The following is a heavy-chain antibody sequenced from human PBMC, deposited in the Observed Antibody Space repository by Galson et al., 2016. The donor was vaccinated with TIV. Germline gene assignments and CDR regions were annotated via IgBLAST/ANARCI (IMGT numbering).Heavy chain of an antibody. D-gene: IGHD3-16*01. J-gene: IGHJ6*02. V-gene: IGHV3-43*01. CDR3: AKEIQRGSYGMDV. CDR1: GFTFHHYA. CDR2: VSWDGGST. Sequence: SLRLSCAASGFTFHHYAMHWVRQTPGKGLEWVSLVSWDGGSTYYADYVKGRFTVSRDNSKNSLYVQMNSLRSEDTALYYCAKEIQRGSYGMDVWGRGTTVTVSS.